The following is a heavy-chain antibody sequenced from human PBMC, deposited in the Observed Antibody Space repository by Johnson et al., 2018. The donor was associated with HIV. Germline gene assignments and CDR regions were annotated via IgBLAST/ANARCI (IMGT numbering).Heavy chain of an antibody. J-gene: IGHJ3*02. Sequence: QMLLVESGGGVVQPGRSLRLSCAASGLTFSSYGMHWVRQAPGKGLEWVATIWSDGTNKYYGDSVKGRFTVSRDSSKNTLFLQMTSLRVEDTAVYYCYGYYDAFDIWGQGTMVSVSS. V-gene: IGHV3-33*01. CDR1: GLTFSSYG. D-gene: IGHD3-10*01. CDR3: YGYYDAFDI. CDR2: IWSDGTNK.